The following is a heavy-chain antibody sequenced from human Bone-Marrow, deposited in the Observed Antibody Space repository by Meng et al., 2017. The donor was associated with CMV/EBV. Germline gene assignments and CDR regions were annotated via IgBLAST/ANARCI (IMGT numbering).Heavy chain of an antibody. V-gene: IGHV3-30*02. CDR3: AKGFEFWSGYYDGY. CDR1: GFTFSDYG. CDR2: IQYDGSNK. J-gene: IGHJ4*02. Sequence: GESLKISCEASGFTFSDYGMHWVRQAPGKGLEWVAFIQYDGSNKYYADSVKGRFTISRDNSKNTLYLQMNSLRAEDTAVYYCAKGFEFWSGYYDGYWGQGTLVTVSS. D-gene: IGHD3-3*01.